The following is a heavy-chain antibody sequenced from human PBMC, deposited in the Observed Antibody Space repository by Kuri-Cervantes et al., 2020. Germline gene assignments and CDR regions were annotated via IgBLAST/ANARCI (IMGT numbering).Heavy chain of an antibody. CDR3: ARDTHSSGWFYYFDY. V-gene: IGHV3-30*03. CDR1: GFTFSSYG. Sequence: LSLTCSASGFTFSSYGMHWVRQAPGKGLEWVAVISYDGSNKYYADSVKGRFTISRDNCKNTLYLQMNSLRAEDTAVYYCARDTHSSGWFYYFDYWGQGTLVTVSS. CDR2: ISYDGSNK. J-gene: IGHJ4*02. D-gene: IGHD6-19*01.